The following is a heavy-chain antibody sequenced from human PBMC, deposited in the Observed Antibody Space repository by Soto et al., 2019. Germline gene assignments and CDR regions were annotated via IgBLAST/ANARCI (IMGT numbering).Heavy chain of an antibody. V-gene: IGHV4-28*01. J-gene: IGHJ4*01. CDR3: GQRAIQGPIDY. Sequence: SETLSLTCAVSGYSISSSNWWGWIRQPPGKGLEWIGYIYYGGTTYYNPSLKSRVTMSVDTSKNQFSLKLTSVTAVDTAVYYCGQRAIQGPIDYLGQGTLLTVSS. CDR1: GYSISSSNW. CDR2: IYYGGTT.